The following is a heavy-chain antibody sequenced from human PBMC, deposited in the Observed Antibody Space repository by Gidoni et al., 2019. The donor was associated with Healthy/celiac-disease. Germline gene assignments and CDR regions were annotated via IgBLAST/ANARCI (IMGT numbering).Heavy chain of an antibody. CDR1: GGSISSGSYY. D-gene: IGHD5-12*01. V-gene: IGHV4-61*02. Sequence: QVQLQESGPGLVKPSQTLSLPCTVSGGSISSGSYYWSWIRQPAGKGLEWIGRIYTSGSTNYNPSLKSRVTISVDTSKNQFSLKLSSVTAADTAVYYCAVGGYDYLDYWGQGTLVTVSS. CDR2: IYTSGST. J-gene: IGHJ4*02. CDR3: AVGGYDYLDY.